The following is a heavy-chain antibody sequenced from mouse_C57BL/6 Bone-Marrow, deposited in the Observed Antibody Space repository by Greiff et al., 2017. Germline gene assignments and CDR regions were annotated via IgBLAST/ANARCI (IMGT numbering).Heavy chain of an antibody. V-gene: IGHV5-15*01. CDR1: GFTFSDYG. CDR2: ISNLAYSI. D-gene: IGHD2-4*01. CDR3: SRHEGLRREDYYAMDC. Sequence: DVKLVESGGGLVQPGGSLKLSCAASGFTFSDYGMAWVRQAPRKGPVWVAFISNLAYSIYYADTVTGRFTISRENAKNTLYLEMSSLRSEDTAMYYCSRHEGLRREDYYAMDCWGQGTSVTVSS. J-gene: IGHJ4*01.